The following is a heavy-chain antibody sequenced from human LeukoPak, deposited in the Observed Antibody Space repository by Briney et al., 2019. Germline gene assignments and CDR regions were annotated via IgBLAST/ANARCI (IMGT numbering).Heavy chain of an antibody. J-gene: IGHJ4*02. CDR1: GGSISSSSYY. Sequence: SETLSLTCTVSGGSISSSSYYWGWIRQPPGKGLEWIGSIYHSGSTYYNPSLKSRVTISVDTSKNQFSLKLSSVTAADTAVYYCARNAYYSADYWGQGTLVTVSS. D-gene: IGHD2/OR15-2a*01. CDR3: ARNAYYSADY. V-gene: IGHV4-39*07. CDR2: IYHSGST.